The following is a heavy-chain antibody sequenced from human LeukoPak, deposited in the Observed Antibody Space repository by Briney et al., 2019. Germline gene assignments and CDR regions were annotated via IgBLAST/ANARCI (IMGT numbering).Heavy chain of an antibody. CDR2: IYYIGST. V-gene: IGHV4-59*01. CDR3: ARQREVLWFGEE. CDR1: GGSISSYY. Sequence: SETLSLTCTVSGGSISSYYWSWIRQPPGKGLEWIGYIYYIGSTNYNPSLKSRVTISVDTSKNQFSLRLSSVTAADTAVYYCARQREVLWFGEEWGQGTLVAVSS. J-gene: IGHJ4*02. D-gene: IGHD3-10*01.